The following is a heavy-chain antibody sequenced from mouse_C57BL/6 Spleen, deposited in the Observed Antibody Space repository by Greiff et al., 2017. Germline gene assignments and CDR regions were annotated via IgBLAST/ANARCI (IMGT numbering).Heavy chain of an antibody. J-gene: IGHJ4*01. CDR3: ARHGGGYAMDY. V-gene: IGHV5-6*01. Sequence: EVKVVESGGDLVKPGGSLKLSCAASGFTFSSYGMSWVRQTPDKRLEWVATISSGGSYTYYPDSVKGRFTIARDNAKNTLYLQMSSLKSEDTAMYYCARHGGGYAMDYWGQGTSVTVSS. CDR1: GFTFSSYG. CDR2: ISSGGSYT.